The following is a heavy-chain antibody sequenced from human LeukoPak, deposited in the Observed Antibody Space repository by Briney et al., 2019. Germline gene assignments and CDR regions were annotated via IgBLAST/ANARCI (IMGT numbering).Heavy chain of an antibody. V-gene: IGHV1-2*02. Sequence: GASVKVSFKASGYTFTGYYMHWVRQAPGQGLEWMGWINPNSGGTNYAQKFQGRVTMTRDTSISTAYMELSRLRSDDTAVYYCARDRPYSSSLYFDYWGQGTLVTVSS. CDR3: ARDRPYSSSLYFDY. J-gene: IGHJ4*02. D-gene: IGHD6-13*01. CDR1: GYTFTGYY. CDR2: INPNSGGT.